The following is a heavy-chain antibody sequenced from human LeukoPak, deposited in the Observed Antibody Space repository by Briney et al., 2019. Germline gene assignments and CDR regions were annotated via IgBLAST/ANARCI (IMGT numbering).Heavy chain of an antibody. V-gene: IGHV4-59*08. CDR3: ARLAGGNWGDAFDI. J-gene: IGHJ3*02. Sequence: SETLSLTCTVSGGSISSYYWSWIRQPPGKGLEWIGYIYYSGSTNYNPSLKSRVTISVDTSKNQFSLKLSSVTAADTAVYYCARLAGGNWGDAFDIWGQGTMVTVSS. CDR2: IYYSGST. CDR1: GGSISSYY. D-gene: IGHD4-23*01.